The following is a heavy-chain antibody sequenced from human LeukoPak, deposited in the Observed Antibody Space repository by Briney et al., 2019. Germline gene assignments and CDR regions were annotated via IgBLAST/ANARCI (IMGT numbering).Heavy chain of an antibody. CDR3: AGDARYYDSSGYYYWFDP. J-gene: IGHJ5*02. V-gene: IGHV4-59*01. CDR2: IYYSGST. Sequence: SETLSLTCTVSGGSISSYYWSWIRQPPGKGLEWIGYIYYSGSTNYNPSLKGRVTISVDTSKNQFSLKLSSVTAADTAVYYCAGDARYYDSSGYYYWFDPWGQGTLVTVSS. CDR1: GGSISSYY. D-gene: IGHD3-22*01.